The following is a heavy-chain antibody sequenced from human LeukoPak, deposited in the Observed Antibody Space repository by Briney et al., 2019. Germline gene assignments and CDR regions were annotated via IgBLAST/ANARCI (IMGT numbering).Heavy chain of an antibody. Sequence: SETLSLTCTVSGGSISTPGYYWGWIRQPPGKGLEWIGSLYHSGTTYYKPSLKSRATISVDKSKNQCSLKLRSVTAADTAVYYCARHALATVTDPSFDYWGQGTLVTVSS. V-gene: IGHV4-39*01. CDR3: ARHALATVTDPSFDY. J-gene: IGHJ4*02. D-gene: IGHD2-21*02. CDR1: GGSISTPGYY. CDR2: LYHSGTT.